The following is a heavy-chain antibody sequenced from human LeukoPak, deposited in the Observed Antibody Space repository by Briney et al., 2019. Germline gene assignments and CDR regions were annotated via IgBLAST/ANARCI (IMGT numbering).Heavy chain of an antibody. Sequence: SETLSLTCTVSGGSISSYYWSWIRQPPGKGLEWIGYLYYSGSTNYNPSLKSRLTISVDTSKNQFSLKLSSVTAADTAVYYCARQVGTYYYYYGMDVWGQGTTVTVSS. CDR3: ARQVGTYYYYYGMDV. CDR1: GGSISSYY. CDR2: LYYSGST. J-gene: IGHJ6*02. D-gene: IGHD1-14*01. V-gene: IGHV4-59*08.